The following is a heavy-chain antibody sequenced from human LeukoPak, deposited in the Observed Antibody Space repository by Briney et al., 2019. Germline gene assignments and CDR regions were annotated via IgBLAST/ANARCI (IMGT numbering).Heavy chain of an antibody. CDR2: IYYSGST. Sequence: SETLSLTCTVSGGSISSYYWSWLRQPPGKGLEWIGYIYYSGSTNYNPSLKSRVTISVDTSKNQFSLKLSSVTAADTAVYYCASKMDVWGQGTTVTVSS. CDR1: GGSISSYY. J-gene: IGHJ6*02. CDR3: ASKMDV. V-gene: IGHV4-59*01.